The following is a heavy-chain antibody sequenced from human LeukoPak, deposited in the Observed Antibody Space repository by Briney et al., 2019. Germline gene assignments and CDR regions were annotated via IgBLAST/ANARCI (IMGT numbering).Heavy chain of an antibody. CDR2: ISSTGGDK. J-gene: IGHJ4*02. CDR1: GVTFEDYY. V-gene: IGHV3-11*01. CDR3: ARGENGSFDR. D-gene: IGHD5-24*01. Sequence: GGSLRLSCKGSGVTFEDYYLSWIRQAPGKGLEWISYISSTGGDKFYADPVKGRFIISRDNAMNSVYMEMNDLTAEDTAFYYCARGENGSFDRWGQGTLVIVSS.